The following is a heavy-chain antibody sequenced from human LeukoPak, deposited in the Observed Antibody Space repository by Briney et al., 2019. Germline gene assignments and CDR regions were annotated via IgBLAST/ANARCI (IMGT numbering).Heavy chain of an antibody. J-gene: IGHJ4*02. V-gene: IGHV1-69*13. CDR2: IIPIFGTA. Sequence: ASVKVSCKASGGTFSSYAIGWVRQAPGQGLEWMGGIIPIFGTANYAQKFQGRVTITADESTSTAYMELSSLRSEDTAVYYCAINVDTAMVLFDYWGQGTLVTVSS. D-gene: IGHD5-18*01. CDR3: AINVDTAMVLFDY. CDR1: GGTFSSYA.